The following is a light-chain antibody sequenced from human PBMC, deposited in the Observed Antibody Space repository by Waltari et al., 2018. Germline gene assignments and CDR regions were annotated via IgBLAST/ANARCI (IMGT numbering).Light chain of an antibody. Sequence: DIVMTQSPLSLPVTPGEPASISCRSSQSLLHSNGNNYLEWYLQKPGQSPQLLIYFGSNRASGVPDRFSGSGSGTDFTLKISRVEAEDVGVYYCMQALQTSYTFGQGTKLEIK. CDR3: MQALQTSYT. CDR1: QSLLHSNGNNY. CDR2: FGS. V-gene: IGKV2-28*01. J-gene: IGKJ2*01.